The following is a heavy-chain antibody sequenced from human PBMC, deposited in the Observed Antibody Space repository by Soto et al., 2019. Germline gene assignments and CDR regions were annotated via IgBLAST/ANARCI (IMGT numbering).Heavy chain of an antibody. CDR1: GGSFSGHS. V-gene: IGHV4-34*01. Sequence: VSLTCAVYGGSFSGHSWTWIRQSPGKGLEWIGDINHSGRVNYSPSLKSRVTISLDTSKNQFSLTLSAVTAADTAMYYCSTRAYDTNGYYRFDPWGQGTLVTVSS. CDR3: STRAYDTNGYYRFDP. D-gene: IGHD3-22*01. J-gene: IGHJ5*01. CDR2: INHSGRV.